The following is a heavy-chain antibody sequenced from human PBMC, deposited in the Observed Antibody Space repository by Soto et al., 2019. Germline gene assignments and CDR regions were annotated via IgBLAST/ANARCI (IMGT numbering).Heavy chain of an antibody. Sequence: GASVKVSCKASGGTFSSYAISWVRQAPGQGLEWMGGIIPIFGTANYAQKFQGRVTITADESTSTAYMELGSLRSEDTAVYYCARNWNRSKPPGTPGDYYYYYGMDVWGQGTTVTVSS. CDR2: IIPIFGTA. CDR1: GGTFSSYA. V-gene: IGHV1-69*13. CDR3: ARNWNRSKPPGTPGDYYYYYGMDV. D-gene: IGHD1-1*01. J-gene: IGHJ6*02.